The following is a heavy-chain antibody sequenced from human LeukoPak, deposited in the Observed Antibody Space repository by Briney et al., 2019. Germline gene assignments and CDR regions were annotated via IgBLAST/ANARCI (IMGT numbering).Heavy chain of an antibody. CDR2: IHYTGST. J-gene: IGHJ5*02. CDR1: GGSISSYY. D-gene: IGHD3-22*01. V-gene: IGHV4-59*01. CDR3: ARDGRRDSSPNWFDP. Sequence: SETLSLTCTVSGGSISSYYWSWIRQSPGKGLECIGYIHYTGSTNYNPSLKSRVTISVDTSKNQFSLKLSSVTAADTAVYYCARDGRRDSSPNWFDPWGQGTLVTVSS.